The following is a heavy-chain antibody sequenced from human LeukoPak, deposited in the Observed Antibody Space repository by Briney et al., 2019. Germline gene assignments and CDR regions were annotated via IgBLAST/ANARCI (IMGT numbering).Heavy chain of an antibody. CDR1: GGSISSYY. J-gene: IGHJ4*02. V-gene: IGHV4-59*01. CDR2: IYYSGST. D-gene: IGHD6-6*01. CDR3: ARGSPSDY. Sequence: PSETLSLTCTVSGGSISSYYWSWIRQPPGKGLEWIGYIYYSGSTNYNPSLKSRVTISVDTSKNQFSLKLSSVTAADTAMYYCARGSPSDYWGQGTLVTVSS.